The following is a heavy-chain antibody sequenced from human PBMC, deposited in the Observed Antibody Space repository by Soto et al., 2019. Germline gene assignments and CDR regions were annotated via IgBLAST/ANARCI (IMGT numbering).Heavy chain of an antibody. CDR1: GGSISSGDYY. J-gene: IGHJ6*02. V-gene: IGHV4-61*03. CDR3: AREWGLLPYYVMNV. Sequence: SETLSLTCTVSGGSISSGDYYWSWIRQPPGKGLEWNGYISYTGRTKYNPSLQSRVTISVDTSKNDFSLNLSSVTAADTAVYFCAREWGLLPYYVMNVWGHGTAVTVSS. D-gene: IGHD7-27*01. CDR2: ISYTGRT.